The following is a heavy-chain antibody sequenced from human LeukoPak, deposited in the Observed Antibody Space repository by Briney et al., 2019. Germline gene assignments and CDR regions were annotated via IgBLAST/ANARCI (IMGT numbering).Heavy chain of an antibody. CDR2: IGASGSTR. J-gene: IGHJ6*02. CDR1: GFTFVGYS. CDR3: AKDLREWYYDPNGNYFSYGMDV. V-gene: IGHV3-48*04. D-gene: IGHD3-22*01. Sequence: GGSLRLSCAASGFTFVGYSMNWVRQAPGRGPEWVAYIGASGSTRYYRDSVNGRFTISRDNAKNSLHLQMNSLTAEDTAVYYCAKDLREWYYDPNGNYFSYGMDVWGQGTTVVVSS.